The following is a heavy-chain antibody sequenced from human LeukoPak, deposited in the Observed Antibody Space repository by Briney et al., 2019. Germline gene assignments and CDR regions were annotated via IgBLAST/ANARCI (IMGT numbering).Heavy chain of an antibody. CDR2: IYYSGST. V-gene: IGHV4-59*12. D-gene: IGHD6-13*01. Sequence: SETLSLTCTVSGGSISGYYWSWIRQPPGKGLEWIGYIYYSGSTNYNPSLKSRVTISVDTSKNQFSLKLSSVTAADTAVYYCARVSSRNAFDIWGQGTMVTVSS. CDR3: ARVSSRNAFDI. J-gene: IGHJ3*02. CDR1: GGSISGYY.